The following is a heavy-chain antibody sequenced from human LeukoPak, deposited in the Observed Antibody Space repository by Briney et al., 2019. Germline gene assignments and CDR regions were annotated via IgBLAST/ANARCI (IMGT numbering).Heavy chain of an antibody. CDR1: GFTFSAYG. CDR2: ISFDGTNA. D-gene: IGHD3-16*01. V-gene: IGHV3-30*18. Sequence: PGGSLRLSCASSGFTFSAYGMHWVRQGPGKGLEWVAVISFDGTNAYYAASVQGRFTISRDSSVSTLYLQMNSLRPEDTAVYYCAKAAGYSYDYYWGLDVWGQGTTVTVSS. J-gene: IGHJ6*02. CDR3: AKAAGYSYDYYWGLDV.